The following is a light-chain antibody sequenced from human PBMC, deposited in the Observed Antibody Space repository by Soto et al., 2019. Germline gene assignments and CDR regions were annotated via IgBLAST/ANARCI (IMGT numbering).Light chain of an antibody. CDR3: LLSYSRASAVFGGETSVV. V-gene: IGLV7-46*01. CDR2: DTD. Sequence: QAVVTQEPSLTVSPGGTVTLTCGSSTGVVTSSHYPYWLQQKPGQAPRTLIYDTDNKHSWTPARFSGSLLGGKAALTLSGAQPEDEGEYFCLLSYSRASAVFGGETSVVFGGGTKLTVL. J-gene: IGLJ2*01. CDR1: TGVVTSSHY.